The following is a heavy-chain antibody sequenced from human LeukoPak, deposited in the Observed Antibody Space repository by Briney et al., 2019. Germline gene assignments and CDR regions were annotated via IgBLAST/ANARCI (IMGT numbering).Heavy chain of an antibody. CDR2: ISSNGGST. Sequence: GGSLRLSCSASGFTFSSYAMHWVRQAPGKGLEYVSAISSNGGSTYYADSVKGRFTISRDNSKNTLFLQMSSLRAEDTAVYYCARDWQTRSGWSNYWGQGTLVTVSS. V-gene: IGHV3-64*04. J-gene: IGHJ4*02. D-gene: IGHD6-19*01. CDR3: ARDWQTRSGWSNY. CDR1: GFTFSSYA.